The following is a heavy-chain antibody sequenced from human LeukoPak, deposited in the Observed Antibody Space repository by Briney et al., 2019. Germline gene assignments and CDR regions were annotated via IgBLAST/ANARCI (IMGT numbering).Heavy chain of an antibody. CDR1: GGSISSYY. J-gene: IGHJ4*01. Sequence: SDPLSLTCTVSGGSISSYYWSWLRQPTGEGLEWLGYIYYSGSANYNPSLKSRVTISVDTSKNQFSLKLSSVTAADTAVYYCARRRGGYSYGSAFDYWGQGTLVTVSS. V-gene: IGHV4-59*08. D-gene: IGHD5-18*01. CDR3: ARRRGGYSYGSAFDY. CDR2: IYYSGSA.